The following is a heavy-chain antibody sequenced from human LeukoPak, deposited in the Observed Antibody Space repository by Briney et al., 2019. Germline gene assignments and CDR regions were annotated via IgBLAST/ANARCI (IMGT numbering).Heavy chain of an antibody. CDR2: INSDGSST. D-gene: IGHD1-14*01. Sequence: PGGSLRLSCAASGFTFSSYWMHWVRQAPGKGLVWVSRINSDGSSTSYADSVKGRFTISRNNAKNTLSLEMNSLGDEDTAVYYCSRDFNGRNDFWGQETLVTVSS. J-gene: IGHJ4*02. CDR3: SRDFNGRNDF. CDR1: GFTFSSYW. V-gene: IGHV3-74*01.